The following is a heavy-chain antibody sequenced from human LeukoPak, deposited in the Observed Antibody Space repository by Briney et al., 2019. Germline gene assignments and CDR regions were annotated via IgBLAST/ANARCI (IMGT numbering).Heavy chain of an antibody. CDR1: GFTFSSYS. V-gene: IGHV3-53*01. CDR3: ARRAGGYSHPYDY. D-gene: IGHD4-23*01. CDR2: IYSGDTT. Sequence: GGSLRLSCAASGFTFSSYSMNWVRQAPGKGLKWVSLIYSGDTTLYADSVKGRFTISRDISKNTVYLQMNSLRAEDTAVYYCARRAGGYSHPYDYWGQGILVTVSS. J-gene: IGHJ4*02.